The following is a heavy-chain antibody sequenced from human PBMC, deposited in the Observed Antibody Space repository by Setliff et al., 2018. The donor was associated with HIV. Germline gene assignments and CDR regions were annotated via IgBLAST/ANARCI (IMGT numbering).Heavy chain of an antibody. J-gene: IGHJ6*02. V-gene: IGHV4-34*01. CDR1: GGSFSGHF. CDR3: ARGDGYRGNDAYYDSGMDV. D-gene: IGHD5-12*01. CDR2: VNDGGST. Sequence: SETLSLTCAVYGGSFSGHFWTWIRQPPGKGLEWIGEVNDGGSTNYNSSLKSRVTLSVDTSKNQFFLKLSSVTAADTAVYYCARGDGYRGNDAYYDSGMDVWGQGITVTVSS.